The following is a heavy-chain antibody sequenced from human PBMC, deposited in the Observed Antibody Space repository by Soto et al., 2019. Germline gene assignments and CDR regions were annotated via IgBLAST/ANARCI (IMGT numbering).Heavy chain of an antibody. D-gene: IGHD1-26*01. CDR1: GGSIITYY. CDR3: AREGPWGTRDAFDI. V-gene: IGHV4-59*01. J-gene: IGHJ3*02. CDR2: IFYTGST. Sequence: XETLSLACTVAGGSIITYYWSWIRQPPGKGLEWIGYIFYTGSTNYNPSLKSRVTISVDTSKNQFSLMLNSVTAADTAVYYCAREGPWGTRDAFDIWGQGPMVTVSS.